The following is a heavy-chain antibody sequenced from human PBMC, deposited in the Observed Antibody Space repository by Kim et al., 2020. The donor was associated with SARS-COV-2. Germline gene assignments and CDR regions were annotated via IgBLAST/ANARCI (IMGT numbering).Heavy chain of an antibody. J-gene: IGHJ4*02. CDR3: TRDRMVLFDY. D-gene: IGHD2-8*01. CDR2: TT. V-gene: IGHV3-49*02. Sequence: TTEYAASVKGRFTISRDDSKSIAYLQMNSLKTEDTAVYYCTRDRMVLFDYWGQGTLVTVSS.